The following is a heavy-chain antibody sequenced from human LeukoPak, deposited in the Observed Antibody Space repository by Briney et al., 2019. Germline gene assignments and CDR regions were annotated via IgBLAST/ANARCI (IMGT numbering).Heavy chain of an antibody. D-gene: IGHD4-11*01. CDR1: GYTFTNYP. CDR3: AREHPDYHGFDF. J-gene: IGHJ3*01. Sequence: APVKVSFKASGYTFTNYPKHWVRQAPGQGLEWMGVIFPGGGVTEYAQKFQGRVTVTRDTSTRPVYMELSSLRSDDTAVYYCAREHPDYHGFDFWGQGTMVSVSA. CDR2: IFPGGGVT. V-gene: IGHV1-46*01.